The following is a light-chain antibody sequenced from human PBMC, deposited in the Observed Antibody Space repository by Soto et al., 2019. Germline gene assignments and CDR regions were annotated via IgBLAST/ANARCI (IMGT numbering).Light chain of an antibody. V-gene: IGLV2-14*01. CDR3: SSYTSSCTNV. J-gene: IGLJ1*01. CDR1: SSDVGGYNY. Sequence: QSALTQPASVSGSPGQSITISCTGTSSDVGGYNYVSWYQQHPGKAPKLMIYDVSNRPSGVSNLFSGSKSGNTASLTISGLQAEDEADYYCSSYTSSCTNVFGTGTKLTVL. CDR2: DVS.